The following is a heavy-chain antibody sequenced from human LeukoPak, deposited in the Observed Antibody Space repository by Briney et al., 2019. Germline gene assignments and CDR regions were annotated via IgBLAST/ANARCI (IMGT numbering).Heavy chain of an antibody. Sequence: PSQTLSLTRTVSGGSLSSGDYYWSWIRQPPGKGLEWIGYIYYSGSTYYNPSLKSRVTISVDTSKNQFSLKLSSVTAANTAVYYCARDRADYYYYAMDVWGQGTTVTVSS. CDR1: GGSLSSGDYY. J-gene: IGHJ6*02. CDR3: ARDRADYYYYAMDV. V-gene: IGHV4-30-4*01. D-gene: IGHD3-10*01. CDR2: IYYSGST.